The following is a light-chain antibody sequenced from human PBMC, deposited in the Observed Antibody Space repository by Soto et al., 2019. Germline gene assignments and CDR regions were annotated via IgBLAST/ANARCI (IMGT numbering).Light chain of an antibody. CDR2: INSDGSH. V-gene: IGLV4-69*01. Sequence: QPVLTRSPSASASLGASVRLTCTLSSGHSSYAIAWHQQQPEKGPRYLMKINSDGSHRKGDGIPDRFSGSSSGAERYLTISSLQSEDEADYYCQTWGTGPWVFGGGTKLTVL. J-gene: IGLJ3*02. CDR1: SGHSSYA. CDR3: QTWGTGPWV.